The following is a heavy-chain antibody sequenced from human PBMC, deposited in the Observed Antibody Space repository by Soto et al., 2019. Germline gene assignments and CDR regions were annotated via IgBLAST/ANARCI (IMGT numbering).Heavy chain of an antibody. CDR2: ISGSGGST. Sequence: WWSLRLSCAASGFTFSRYAMSWCRQAPGKGLEWVSAISGSGGSTYYADSVKGRFTISSDNSKNALYLQMNSLRAEDTAVYYCAKDRPSKLNSYGYGYWGQGTLVTVS. CDR3: AKDRPSKLNSYGYGY. CDR1: GFTFSRYA. V-gene: IGHV3-23*01. J-gene: IGHJ4*02. D-gene: IGHD5-18*01.